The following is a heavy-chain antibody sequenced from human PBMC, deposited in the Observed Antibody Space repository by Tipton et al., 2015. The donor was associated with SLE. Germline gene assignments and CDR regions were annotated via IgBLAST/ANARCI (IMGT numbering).Heavy chain of an antibody. J-gene: IGHJ3*02. CDR1: GFTVSSNY. CDR2: LFTGGDT. V-gene: IGHV3-66*01. Sequence: SLRLSCAASGFTVSSNYMSWVRQAPGKGLEWVSILFTGGDTYYPDSMKGRFTISRDNAQNSLYLQMNSLTADDTAVYYCAIVVVVAGDDAFDMWGQGTMVTVSS. CDR3: AIVVVVAGDDAFDM. D-gene: IGHD2-15*01.